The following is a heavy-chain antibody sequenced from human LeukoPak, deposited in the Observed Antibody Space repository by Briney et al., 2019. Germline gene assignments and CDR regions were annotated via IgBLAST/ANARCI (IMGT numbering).Heavy chain of an antibody. V-gene: IGHV4-34*01. D-gene: IGHD3-3*01. CDR2: INHSGST. J-gene: IGHJ4*02. CDR3: ARDSLTIFGVVTPFADY. Sequence: SETLSLTCAVYGGSFSGYYWSWIRQPPGKGLEWIGEINHSGSTNYNPSLKSRVTISVDTSKNQFSLKLSSVTAADTAVYYCARDSLTIFGVVTPFADYWGQGTLVTVSS. CDR1: GGSFSGYY.